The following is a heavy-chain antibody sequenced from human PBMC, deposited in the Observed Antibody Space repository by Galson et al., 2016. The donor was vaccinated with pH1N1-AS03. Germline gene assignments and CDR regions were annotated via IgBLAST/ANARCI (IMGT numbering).Heavy chain of an antibody. J-gene: IGHJ4*02. V-gene: IGHV4-38-2*01. Sequence: ETLSLTCAVSGYSISSGFHWAWVRQPPSKGLEWIGTISHCGNTYYNPSLKSRVTMSVDTSKNQFSLKLSSVTAADAAVYYCARFSGSYQFDYWGQGTLVTVSS. CDR1: GYSISSGFH. CDR2: ISHCGNT. CDR3: ARFSGSYQFDY. D-gene: IGHD1-26*01.